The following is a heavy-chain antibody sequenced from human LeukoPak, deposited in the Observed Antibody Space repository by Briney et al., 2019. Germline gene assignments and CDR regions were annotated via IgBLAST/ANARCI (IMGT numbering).Heavy chain of an antibody. J-gene: IGHJ4*02. CDR2: ISGSGDNT. D-gene: IGHD3-22*01. CDR3: AKGSYYDSSGSFYFDY. V-gene: IGHV3-23*01. Sequence: GGSLRLSCAASGFTFSSYWMSWVRQAPGKGLEWVSGISGSGDNTYYADSVKGRFTISRDNSKNTLYVQVNSLGTEDTVAYYCAKGSYYDSSGSFYFDYWGQGTLVTVSS. CDR1: GFTFSSYW.